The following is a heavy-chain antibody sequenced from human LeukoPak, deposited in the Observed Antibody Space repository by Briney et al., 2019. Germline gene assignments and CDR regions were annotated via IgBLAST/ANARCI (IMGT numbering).Heavy chain of an antibody. CDR2: INPNSGGT. CDR1: GYTFTGYY. CDR3: ARGIELGIDYYYYYMDV. V-gene: IGHV1-2*02. J-gene: IGHJ6*03. D-gene: IGHD7-27*01. Sequence: GASVKVSCKASGYTFTGYYMHWVRQAPGQGLEWIGWINPNSGGTNYAQKFQGRVTMTRDTSISTAYMELSRLRSDDTAVYYCARGIELGIDYYYYYMDVWGKGTTVTISS.